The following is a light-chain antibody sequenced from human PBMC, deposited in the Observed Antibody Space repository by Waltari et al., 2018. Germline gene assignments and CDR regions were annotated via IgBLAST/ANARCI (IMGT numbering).Light chain of an antibody. J-gene: IGLJ3*02. V-gene: IGLV8-61*01. CDR1: SGSISTTSY. Sequence: QTVVTQEPSLSVSPGGTVTLTCALSSGSISTTSYATWYQQSPGQAPRTRVYKANSRSCWVPHRFSGSILGNKAALTITGAQADDESDYYCALYMGSGSWVFGGGTKLTVL. CDR3: ALYMGSGSWV. CDR2: KAN.